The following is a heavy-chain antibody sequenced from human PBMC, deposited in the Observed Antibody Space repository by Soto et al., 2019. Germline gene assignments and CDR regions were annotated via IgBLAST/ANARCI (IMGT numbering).Heavy chain of an antibody. CDR1: GFTFSSYA. J-gene: IGHJ4*02. CDR2: ISYDGSNK. CDR3: ARLNTAMVDDY. Sequence: GGSLRLSCAASGFTFSSYAMSWVRQAPGKGLEWVAVISYDGSNKYYADSVKGRFTISRDNSKNTLYLQMNSLRAEDTAVYYCARLNTAMVDDYWGQGTLVTVSS. V-gene: IGHV3-30-3*01. D-gene: IGHD5-18*01.